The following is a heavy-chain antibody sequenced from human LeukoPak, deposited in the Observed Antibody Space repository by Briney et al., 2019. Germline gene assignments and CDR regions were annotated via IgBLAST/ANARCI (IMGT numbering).Heavy chain of an antibody. J-gene: IGHJ4*02. CDR1: GGSISSSSYY. V-gene: IGHV4-39*01. D-gene: IGHD5-18*01. Sequence: PSETLSLTCTVSGGSISSSSYYWGWIRQPPGKGLEWIGSIYYSGSTCYNPSLKSRVTISVGTSKNQFSLKLSSVTAADTAVYYCARQGYTPHSFDYWGQGTLVTVSS. CDR3: ARQGYTPHSFDY. CDR2: IYYSGST.